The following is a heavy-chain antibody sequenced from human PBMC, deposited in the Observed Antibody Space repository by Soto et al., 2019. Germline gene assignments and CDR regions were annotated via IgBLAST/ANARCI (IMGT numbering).Heavy chain of an antibody. CDR2: ITPIYGTT. Sequence: ASVKVSCKASGDTFSSYAISWVRQAPGHGLEWMGGITPIYGTTNYAQKFQDRVTITADESTSTAYMELSSLRSEDTAVYYCARDLGGCSAGSCRYNWFDPWGQGTLVTVSS. V-gene: IGHV1-69*13. D-gene: IGHD2-15*01. J-gene: IGHJ5*02. CDR3: ARDLGGCSAGSCRYNWFDP. CDR1: GDTFSSYA.